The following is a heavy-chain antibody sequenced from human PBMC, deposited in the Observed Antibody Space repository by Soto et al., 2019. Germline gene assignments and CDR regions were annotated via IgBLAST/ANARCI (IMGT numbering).Heavy chain of an antibody. D-gene: IGHD3-10*01. V-gene: IGHV1-2*02. CDR1: GYTFAGYY. J-gene: IGHJ4*02. CDR2: INPSSGGT. CDR3: ATSVVRGVIIRFDY. Sequence: ASVKVSCKPSGYTFAGYYMHWVRQAPGQGLEWMGWINPSSGGTNYAQRFRGRVTMARDTSISTAYMELSRLRSDDTAMYYCATSVVRGVIIRFDYWGQGTPVTV.